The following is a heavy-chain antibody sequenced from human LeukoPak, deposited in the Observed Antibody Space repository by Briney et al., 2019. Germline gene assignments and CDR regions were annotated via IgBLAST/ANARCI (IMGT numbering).Heavy chain of an antibody. D-gene: IGHD6-19*01. CDR2: INPNSGGT. V-gene: IGHV1-2*02. J-gene: IGHJ4*02. CDR3: ARDSSGWYIDY. Sequence: GASVKVPCKASGYTFTGYYMHWVRQAPGQGLEWMGWINPNSGGTDYAQKFQGRVTMTRDTSISTAYMELSRLRSDDTAVYYCARDSSGWYIDYWGQGTLVTVSS. CDR1: GYTFTGYY.